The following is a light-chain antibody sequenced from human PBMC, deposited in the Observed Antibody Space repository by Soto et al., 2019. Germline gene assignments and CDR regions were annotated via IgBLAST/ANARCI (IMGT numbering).Light chain of an antibody. CDR1: QSVGSF. CDR3: QQRDNWPPST. Sequence: DIVLTQSPASLSLSPGERATLSCWASQSVGSFLAWYQHKPGQAPRLLIYDAYKRATGIPARFSGSGSGTAFTLTISSLEPEDFAVYYCQQRDNWPPSTFGPGTRVDI. CDR2: DAY. V-gene: IGKV3-11*01. J-gene: IGKJ3*01.